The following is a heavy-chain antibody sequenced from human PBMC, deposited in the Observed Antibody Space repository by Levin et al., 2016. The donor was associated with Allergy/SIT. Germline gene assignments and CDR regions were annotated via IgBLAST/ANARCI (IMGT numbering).Heavy chain of an antibody. V-gene: IGHV4-59*01. CDR1: GGSISSYY. CDR3: ARRETYYYDSSGYYSIYYYGMDV. D-gene: IGHD3-22*01. J-gene: IGHJ6*02. Sequence: SETLSLTCTVSGGSISSYYWSWIRQPPGKGLEWIGYIYYSGSTNYNPSLKSRVTISVDTSKNQFSLKLSSVTAADTAVYYCARRETYYYDSSGYYSIYYYGMDVWGQGTTVTVSS. CDR2: IYYSGST.